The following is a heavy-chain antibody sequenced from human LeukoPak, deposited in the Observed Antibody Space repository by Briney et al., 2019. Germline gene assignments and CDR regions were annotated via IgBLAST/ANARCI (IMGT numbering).Heavy chain of an antibody. Sequence: SETLSLTCTVSGGSISSGGYYWSWIRQPPGKALAWIGYIYHSGSTYYNPSLKSRVTISVDRSKNQFSLKLSSVTAADTAVYYCARLYDYVWGSHRGDAFDIWGQGTVVTVSS. D-gene: IGHD3-16*02. V-gene: IGHV4-30-2*01. CDR3: ARLYDYVWGSHRGDAFDI. CDR1: GGSISSGGYY. CDR2: IYHSGST. J-gene: IGHJ3*02.